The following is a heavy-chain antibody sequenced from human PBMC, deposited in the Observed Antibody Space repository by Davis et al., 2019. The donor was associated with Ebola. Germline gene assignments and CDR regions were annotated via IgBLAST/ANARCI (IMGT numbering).Heavy chain of an antibody. CDR3: ARDPTRMYYDFWSGSSDHYYGMDV. Sequence: SSSYIYYADSVKGRFTISRDNAKNSLYLQMNSLRAEDTAVYYCARDPTRMYYDFWSGSSDHYYGMDVWGQGTTVTVSS. D-gene: IGHD3-3*01. V-gene: IGHV3-21*01. CDR2: SSSYI. J-gene: IGHJ6*02.